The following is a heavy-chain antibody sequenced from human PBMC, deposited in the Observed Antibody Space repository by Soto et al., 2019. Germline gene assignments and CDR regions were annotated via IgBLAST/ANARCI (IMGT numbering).Heavy chain of an antibody. J-gene: IGHJ4*02. CDR3: ARVGGGSGNFDY. CDR2: INGDGSFT. CDR1: GFTFSNYW. Sequence: GSLRLSCGASGFTFSNYWMHWVRQAPGEGLVWVSRINGDGSFTRFADSVKGRFTISRDNAKNTLYLQMNSLRVDDTAVYYCARVGGGSGNFDYWGQGTLVTVSS. V-gene: IGHV3-74*01. D-gene: IGHD3-10*01.